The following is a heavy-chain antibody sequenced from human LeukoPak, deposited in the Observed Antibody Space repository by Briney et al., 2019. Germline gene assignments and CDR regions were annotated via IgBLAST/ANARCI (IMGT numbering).Heavy chain of an antibody. CDR1: GFTFSSYW. D-gene: IGHD6-19*01. J-gene: IGHJ4*02. CDR2: INSDGSST. CDR3: ARRNGGWYWGFDY. Sequence: PGGSLRLSCAASGFTFSSYWMHWVRQAPGKGLVWVSRINSDGSSTSYADSVKGRFTISRDNAKNTLYLQMNSLRAEDTAVYYCARRNGGWYWGFDYWGQGTLVTVSS. V-gene: IGHV3-74*01.